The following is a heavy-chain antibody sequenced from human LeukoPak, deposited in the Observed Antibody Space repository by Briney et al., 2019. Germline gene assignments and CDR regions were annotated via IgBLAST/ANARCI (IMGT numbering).Heavy chain of an antibody. D-gene: IGHD3-22*01. CDR3: ARHYYDSSGYYSLNAFDI. Sequence: SETLSLTCTVSGGSISSYYWSWIRQPPGKGLEWIGEINHSGSTNYNPSLKSRVTISVDTSKNQFSLKPSSVTAADTAVYYCARHYYDSSGYYSLNAFDIWGQGTMVTVSS. CDR2: INHSGST. J-gene: IGHJ3*02. CDR1: GGSISSYY. V-gene: IGHV4-34*01.